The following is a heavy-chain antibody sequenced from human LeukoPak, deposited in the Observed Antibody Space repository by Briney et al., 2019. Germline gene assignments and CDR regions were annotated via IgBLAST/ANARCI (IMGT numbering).Heavy chain of an antibody. D-gene: IGHD2-15*01. J-gene: IGHJ4*02. CDR3: ARVGCSGGSRYSDY. Sequence: SETLSLTCAVYGGSFSGYYWSWIRQPPGKGLEWIGEINHSGSTNYNPSLKSRVTISVDTSKNQFSLKLSSVTAADTAVYYCARVGCSGGSRYSDYWGQGTLVTVSS. CDR1: GGSFSGYY. V-gene: IGHV4-34*01. CDR2: INHSGST.